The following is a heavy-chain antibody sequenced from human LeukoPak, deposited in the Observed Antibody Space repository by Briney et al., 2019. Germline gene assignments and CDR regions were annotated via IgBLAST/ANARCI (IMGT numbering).Heavy chain of an antibody. CDR1: GGSISSGDYY. Sequence: SENLSLTCTVSGGSISSGDYYWSWIRQPPGKGLEWIGYIYYSGSTYYNPSLKSRVTISVDTSKNQFSLKLSSVTAADTAVYYCAREVLNSGEFDPWGQGTLVTVFS. D-gene: IGHD3-10*01. CDR2: IYYSGST. CDR3: AREVLNSGEFDP. V-gene: IGHV4-30-4*02. J-gene: IGHJ5*02.